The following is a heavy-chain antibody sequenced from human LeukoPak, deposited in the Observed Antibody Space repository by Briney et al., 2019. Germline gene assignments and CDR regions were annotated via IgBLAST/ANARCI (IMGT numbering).Heavy chain of an antibody. V-gene: IGHV4-34*01. J-gene: IGHJ4*02. Sequence: SETLSLTCAVYGGSFSGYYWSWIRQPPGKGLEWIGEINHSGSTNYNPSLKSRVTISVDTSKNQFSLRQSSVTAADTAVYYCAKTTAGEQWLGYFDYWGQGTLVTASS. CDR1: GGSFSGYY. CDR2: INHSGST. CDR3: AKTTAGEQWLGYFDY. D-gene: IGHD6-19*01.